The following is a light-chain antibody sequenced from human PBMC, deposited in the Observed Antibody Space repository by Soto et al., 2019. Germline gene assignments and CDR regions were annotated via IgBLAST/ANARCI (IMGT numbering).Light chain of an antibody. CDR1: QSVRSSY. Sequence: EIVLTQSPGTLSLSPGERATLSCRASQSVRSSYLAWYQQKPGQAPRLLIYGASSRATGIPDSFSGSGSGSDFTLTIRRLEPEDFAVYYCQKYGSSLTFGQGTRLEIK. J-gene: IGKJ5*01. CDR2: GAS. V-gene: IGKV3-20*01. CDR3: QKYGSSLT.